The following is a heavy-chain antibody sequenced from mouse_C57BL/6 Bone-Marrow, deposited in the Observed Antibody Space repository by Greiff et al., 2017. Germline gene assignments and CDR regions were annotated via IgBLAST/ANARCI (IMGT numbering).Heavy chain of an antibody. CDR1: GYTFTSYD. D-gene: IGHD1-1*01. CDR3: ARDYGSSYWYFDV. Sequence: VQLQESGPELVKPGASVKLSCKASGYTFTSYDINWVKQRPGKGLEWIGWIYPRDGSTTYNEKFKGKATLTVDTSSSTAYMELHSLTSEHSAVYFCARDYGSSYWYFDVWGTGTTVTVSS. J-gene: IGHJ1*03. V-gene: IGHV1-85*01. CDR2: IYPRDGST.